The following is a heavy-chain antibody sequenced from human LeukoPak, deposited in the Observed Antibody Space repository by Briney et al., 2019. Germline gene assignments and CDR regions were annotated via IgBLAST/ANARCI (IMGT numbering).Heavy chain of an antibody. CDR3: ARGASFDRGTDWFDP. Sequence: GASVKVSRKASGGTFSSYAISWVRQAPGQGLEWMGGIIPIFGTANSAQKFQGRVTITTDESTSTAYMELSSLRSEDTAVYYCARGASFDRGTDWFDPWGQGTLVTVSS. D-gene: IGHD1-1*01. CDR2: IIPIFGTA. CDR1: GGTFSSYA. J-gene: IGHJ5*02. V-gene: IGHV1-69*05.